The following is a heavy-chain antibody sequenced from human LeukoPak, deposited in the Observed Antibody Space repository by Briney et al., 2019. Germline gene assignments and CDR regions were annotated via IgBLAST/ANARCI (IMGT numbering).Heavy chain of an antibody. J-gene: IGHJ4*02. Sequence: SQTLSLTCTVSGGSISSGGYYWSWIRQPPGKGLERIGYIHYTGSTNYNPSLKSRVTISVDTSKNQFSLKLSSVTAADTAVYYCARGGWYFDYWGQGTLVTVSS. CDR1: GGSISSGGYY. CDR3: ARGGWYFDY. D-gene: IGHD6-19*01. V-gene: IGHV4-61*08. CDR2: IHYTGST.